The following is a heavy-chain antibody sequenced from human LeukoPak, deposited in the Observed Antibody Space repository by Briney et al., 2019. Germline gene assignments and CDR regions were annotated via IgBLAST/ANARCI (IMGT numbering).Heavy chain of an antibody. V-gene: IGHV3-7*01. J-gene: IGHJ6*03. D-gene: IGHD3-16*01. Sequence: GGSLRLSCAASGFTFSSYWMSWVRQAPGKGLEWVANIKQDGSEEYYVDSVKGRFTISRDNAKNSLYLQMNSLRAEDTAVYYCARGLVFWGLYYYYMDVWGKGTTVTVSS. CDR2: IKQDGSEE. CDR1: GFTFSSYW. CDR3: ARGLVFWGLYYYYMDV.